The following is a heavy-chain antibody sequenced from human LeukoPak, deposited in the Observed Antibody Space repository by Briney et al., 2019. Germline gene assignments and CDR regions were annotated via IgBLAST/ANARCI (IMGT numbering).Heavy chain of an antibody. CDR3: ARERIVATISPISYYYYYGMDV. V-gene: IGHV4-34*01. J-gene: IGHJ6*02. CDR2: INHSGST. Sequence: SETLSLTCAVYGGSFSGYYWSWIRQPPGKGLEWIGEINHSGSTNYNPSLKSRVTTSVDTSKNQFSLKLSSVTAADTAVYYCARERIVATISPISYYYYYGMDVWGQGTTVTVSS. CDR1: GGSFSGYY. D-gene: IGHD3-3*02.